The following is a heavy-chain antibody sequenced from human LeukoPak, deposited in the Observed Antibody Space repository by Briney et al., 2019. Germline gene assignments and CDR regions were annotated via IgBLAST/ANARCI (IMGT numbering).Heavy chain of an antibody. CDR1: GFTFSNYA. CDR3: AIGLYGGPFDY. J-gene: IGHJ4*02. D-gene: IGHD4-17*01. Sequence: GGSLRPSCAASGFTFSNYAMTWVRQAPGKGLEWVSAISGSGPNTYYADSVKGRFTISRDNSKNTLYLQMNSLRADDTAVYYCAIGLYGGPFDYRGQRTLVTVSS. V-gene: IGHV3-23*01. CDR2: ISGSGPNT.